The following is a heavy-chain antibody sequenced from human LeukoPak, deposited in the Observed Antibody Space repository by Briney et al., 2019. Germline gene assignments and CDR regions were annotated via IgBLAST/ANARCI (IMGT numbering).Heavy chain of an antibody. CDR1: GGSFSGYY. CDR3: ARGGVTTGHDY. Sequence: PSETLSLTCAVYGGSFSGYYWSWIRRPPGKGLEWIEEINHSGSTNYNPSLKSRVTISVDTSKNQFSLKLSSVTAADTAVYYCARGGVTTGHDYWGQGTLVTVSS. CDR2: INHSGST. V-gene: IGHV4-34*01. D-gene: IGHD1-14*01. J-gene: IGHJ4*02.